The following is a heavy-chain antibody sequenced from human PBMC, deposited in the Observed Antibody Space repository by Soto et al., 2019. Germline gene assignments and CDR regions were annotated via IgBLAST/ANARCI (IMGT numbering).Heavy chain of an antibody. J-gene: IGHJ3*02. CDR2: IIPIFGTA. V-gene: IGHV1-69*01. CDR1: EGTFSRYA. Sequence: QVQLVQSGTEVKKPGSSVKVSCKASEGTFSRYAISWVRQAPGQGLEWMGGIIPIFGTANYPPEFQGRVTITADASTSTAYMELRSLRSEDTAVYYCAGQPIYYGSGQEAFDIWCQGTMVTVSS. D-gene: IGHD3-10*01. CDR3: AGQPIYYGSGQEAFDI.